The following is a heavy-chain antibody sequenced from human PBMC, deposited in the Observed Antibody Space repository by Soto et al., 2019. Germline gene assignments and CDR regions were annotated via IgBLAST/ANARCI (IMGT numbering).Heavy chain of an antibody. J-gene: IGHJ4*02. CDR1: GFSLSTSGVG. CDR2: IYWDDDK. Sequence: QITLKESGPTRVKPTQTLTLTCTFSGFSLSTSGVGVGWIRQPPGKALERLALIYWDDDKRYSPSLKSRLTITKDTPKNQVDLTMTNMDPVDTATYYCAHRAGLQGNWNGGYFDFWGQGALVTVSS. CDR3: AHRAGLQGNWNGGYFDF. V-gene: IGHV2-5*02. D-gene: IGHD1-1*01.